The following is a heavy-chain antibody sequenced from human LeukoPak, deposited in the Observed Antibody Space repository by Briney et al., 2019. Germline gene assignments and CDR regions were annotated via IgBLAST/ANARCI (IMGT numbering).Heavy chain of an antibody. CDR1: GDSISTYS. J-gene: IGHJ5*02. CDR2: IYTSGST. V-gene: IGHV4-4*07. D-gene: IGHD4-11*01. Sequence: SETLSLTCTVSGDSISTYSWSWSRQPAGKGLEWIGRIYTSGSTNYNPSLQSRVSMSVDTSRNQFSLKLSSVTAADTAVYFCARHTFLTTVTTSWFDPWGQGTLVTVSS. CDR3: ARHTFLTTVTTSWFDP.